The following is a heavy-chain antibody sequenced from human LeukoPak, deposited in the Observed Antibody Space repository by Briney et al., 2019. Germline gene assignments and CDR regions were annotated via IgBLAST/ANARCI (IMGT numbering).Heavy chain of an antibody. D-gene: IGHD3-10*01. CDR3: ARSYRSGLSNWFDP. Sequence: SETLSLTCTVSGGSISSSSYYWGWIRQPPGKGLEWIGYIYYSGSTNYNPSLKSRVTISVDTSKNQFSLKLSSVTAADTAVYYCARSYRSGLSNWFDPWGQGTLVTVSS. CDR1: GGSISSSSYY. CDR2: IYYSGST. J-gene: IGHJ5*02. V-gene: IGHV4-61*05.